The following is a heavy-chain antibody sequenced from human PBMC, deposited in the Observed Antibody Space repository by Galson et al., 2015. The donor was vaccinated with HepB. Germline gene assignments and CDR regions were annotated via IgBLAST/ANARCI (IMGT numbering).Heavy chain of an antibody. V-gene: IGHV3-48*02. CDR1: GFTFSSYS. CDR3: AILPHYDILTGYYKSYYYYGMDV. J-gene: IGHJ6*02. D-gene: IGHD3-9*01. CDR2: ISSSSSTI. Sequence: SLRLSCAASGFTFSSYSMNWVRQAPGKGLEWVSYISSSSSTIYYADSVKGRFTISRDNAKNSPYLQMNSLRDEDTAVYYCAILPHYDILTGYYKSYYYYGMDVWGQGTTVTVSS.